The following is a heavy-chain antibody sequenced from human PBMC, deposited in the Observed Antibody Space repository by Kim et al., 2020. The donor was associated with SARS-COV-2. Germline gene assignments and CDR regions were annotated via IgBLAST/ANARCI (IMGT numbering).Heavy chain of an antibody. CDR2: ISSSGSTI. Sequence: GGSLRLSCAASGFTFSSYEMNWVRQAPGKGLEWVSYISSSGSTIYYADSVKGRFTISRDNAKNSLYLQMNSLRAEDTAVYYCARLRRITMVRGVIITNWFDPWGQGTLVTVSS. V-gene: IGHV3-48*03. J-gene: IGHJ5*02. CDR3: ARLRRITMVRGVIITNWFDP. D-gene: IGHD3-10*01. CDR1: GFTFSSYE.